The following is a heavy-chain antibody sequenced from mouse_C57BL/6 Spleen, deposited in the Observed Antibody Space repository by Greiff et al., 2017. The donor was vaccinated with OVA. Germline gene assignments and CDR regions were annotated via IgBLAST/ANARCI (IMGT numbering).Heavy chain of an antibody. V-gene: IGHV2-6-1*01. Sequence: VQLVESGPGLVAPSQSLSITCTVSGFSLTSYGVHWVRQPPGKGLEWLVVIWSDGSTTYNSALKSRLSISKDNSKSQVFLKMNSLQTDDTAMYYCARHEDTTVVDAMDYWGQGTSVTVSS. CDR1: GFSLTSYG. D-gene: IGHD1-1*01. J-gene: IGHJ4*01. CDR3: ARHEDTTVVDAMDY. CDR2: IWSDGST.